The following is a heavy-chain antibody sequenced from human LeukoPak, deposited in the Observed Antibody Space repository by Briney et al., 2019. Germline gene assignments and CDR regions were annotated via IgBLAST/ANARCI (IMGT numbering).Heavy chain of an antibody. CDR1: GFTFSSYW. V-gene: IGHV3-7*01. D-gene: IGHD1-26*01. J-gene: IGHJ4*02. CDR2: IKQDGSEK. Sequence: GGSLRLSCAASGFTFSSYWMSWVRQAPGKGLEWVANIKQDGSEKYYVDSVKGRFTISRDNSKNTLYLQMNNLRAEDTAVYYCARGRPVGASTVEDYWGQGTLVTVSS. CDR3: ARGRPVGASTVEDY.